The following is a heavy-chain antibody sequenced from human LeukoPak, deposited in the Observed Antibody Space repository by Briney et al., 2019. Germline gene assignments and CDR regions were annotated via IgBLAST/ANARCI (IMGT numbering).Heavy chain of an antibody. J-gene: IGHJ5*02. CDR3: ARGGAYYYGSGSFYP. CDR1: GGSISSGSYY. CDR2: IYTSGST. D-gene: IGHD3-10*01. Sequence: SETLSLTSTVSGGSISSGSYYWSWIRQPAGKGLEWIGRIYTSGSTNYNPSLKSRVTISVDTSKNQFSLKLSSVTAADTTVYYCARGGAYYYGSGSFYPWGQGTLVTVSS. V-gene: IGHV4-61*02.